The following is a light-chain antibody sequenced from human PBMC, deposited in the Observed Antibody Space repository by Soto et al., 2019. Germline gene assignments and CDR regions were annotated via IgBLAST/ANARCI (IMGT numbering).Light chain of an antibody. CDR1: RNDIGSFNV. CDR2: EAS. CDR3: CSYAGSSTYV. V-gene: IGLV2-23*01. J-gene: IGLJ1*01. Sequence: QSALTQPASVTGSPGQSITISCTVTRNDIGSFNVISWYQQHPGKAPKLMIYEASERPSGVSDRFSGSKSGNSASLTISGLQAEDEADYFCCSYAGSSTYVFGTGTKVTVL.